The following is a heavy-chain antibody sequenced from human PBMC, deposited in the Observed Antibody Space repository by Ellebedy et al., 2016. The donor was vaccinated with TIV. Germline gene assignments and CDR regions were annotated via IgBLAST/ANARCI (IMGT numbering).Heavy chain of an antibody. CDR1: GGSISSSSYY. Sequence: SETLSLXCTVSGGSISSSSYYWGWIRQPPGKGLEWIGSIYYSGSTYYNPSLKSRVTISVDTSKNQFSLKLSSVTAADTAVYYCARGGNGFDIWGQGTMVTVSS. CDR3: ARGGNGFDI. CDR2: IYYSGST. D-gene: IGHD2-15*01. V-gene: IGHV4-39*01. J-gene: IGHJ3*02.